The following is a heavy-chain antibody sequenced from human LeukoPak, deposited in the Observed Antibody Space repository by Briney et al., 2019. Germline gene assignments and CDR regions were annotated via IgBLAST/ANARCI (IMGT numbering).Heavy chain of an antibody. V-gene: IGHV3-23*01. Sequence: GGSLRLSCAASGLTFSSYAMSWVRQAPGKGLEWVSAISGSDGSTYYADSVKGRFTISRDNSKNTLYLQMNSLRAEDTALYYCAKGGLIAYFDYWGQGTLVTVSS. D-gene: IGHD3-16*02. CDR2: ISGSDGST. CDR1: GLTFSSYA. CDR3: AKGGLIAYFDY. J-gene: IGHJ4*02.